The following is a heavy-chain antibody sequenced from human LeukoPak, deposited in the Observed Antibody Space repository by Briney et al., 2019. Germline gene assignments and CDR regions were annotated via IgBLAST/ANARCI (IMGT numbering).Heavy chain of an antibody. CDR3: ARGASKLLWFGRNRSYYFDY. Sequence: ASVKVSCKASGYTFTSYDINWVRQATGQGLEWMGWMNPNSGNTNYAQKLQGRVTMTTDTSTSTAYMELRSLRSDDTAVYYCARGASKLLWFGRNRSYYFDYWGQGTLVTVSS. CDR1: GYTFTSYD. D-gene: IGHD3-10*01. CDR2: MNPNSGNT. J-gene: IGHJ4*02. V-gene: IGHV1-18*01.